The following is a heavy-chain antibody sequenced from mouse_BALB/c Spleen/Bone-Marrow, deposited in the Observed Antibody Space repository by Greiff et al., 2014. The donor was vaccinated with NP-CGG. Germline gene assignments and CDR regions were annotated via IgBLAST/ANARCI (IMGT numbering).Heavy chain of an antibody. CDR2: IHYSGVT. Sequence: EVHLVESGPDLVKPSQSLSLTCTVTGYSITSYYSWHWIRQSPGNKLEWMGYIHYSGVTVYNPSLKSRISITRDTSNNQFFLQLNPVTTEDTATYYCSRFAGTPYTMDYWGQGTSVTVSS. V-gene: IGHV3-1*02. J-gene: IGHJ4*01. D-gene: IGHD4-1*01. CDR1: GYSITSYYS. CDR3: SRFAGTPYTMDY.